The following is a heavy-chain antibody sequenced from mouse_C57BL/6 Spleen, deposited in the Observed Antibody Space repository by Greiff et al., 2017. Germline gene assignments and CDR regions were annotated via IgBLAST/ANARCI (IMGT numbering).Heavy chain of an antibody. J-gene: IGHJ4*01. CDR2: IYPGDGDT. Sequence: VQLQQSGAELVKPGASVKISCKASGYAFSSYWMNWVKQRPGKGLEWIGQIYPGDGDTNYNGKFKGKATLTADKSSSTAYMQLSSLTSEDSAVYFCARITTVVAPCAMYYWGQGTSVTVSS. CDR1: GYAFSSYW. D-gene: IGHD1-1*01. V-gene: IGHV1-80*01. CDR3: ARITTVVAPCAMYY.